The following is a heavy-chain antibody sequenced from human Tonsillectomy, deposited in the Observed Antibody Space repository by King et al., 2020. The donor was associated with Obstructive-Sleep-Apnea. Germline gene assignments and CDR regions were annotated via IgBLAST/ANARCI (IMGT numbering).Heavy chain of an antibody. CDR2: ISYDGSNK. V-gene: IGHV3-30*04. J-gene: IGHJ4*02. CDR3: ARGPPTYFDY. CDR1: GFTFSSYA. Sequence: VQLVESGGGVVQPGRSLRLSCAASGFTFSSYAMHWVRQAPGKGLEWVAVISYDGSNKYYADSVKGRFTISRDNSKNTLYLQMNRLRAEDTAVYYCARGPPTYFDYWGQGTLVTVSS.